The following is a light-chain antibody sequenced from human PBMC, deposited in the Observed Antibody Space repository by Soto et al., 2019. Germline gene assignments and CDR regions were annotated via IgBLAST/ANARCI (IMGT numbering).Light chain of an antibody. CDR1: QVIGNY. CDR2: GAY. CDR3: QKYNSGLIT. V-gene: IGKV1-27*01. J-gene: IGKJ5*01. Sequence: IEMTQSPSSVSASVGDRVTITCWASQVIGNYLAWYQQKPGKVPKLLIYGAYTLQSVVPSRFSVMGSWTDFTLTISSLQPEDVAIYYCQKYNSGLITFGQGTRLEIK.